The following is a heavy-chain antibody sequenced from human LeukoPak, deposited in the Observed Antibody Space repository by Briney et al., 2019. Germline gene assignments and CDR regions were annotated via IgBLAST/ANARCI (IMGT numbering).Heavy chain of an antibody. V-gene: IGHV1-2*04. J-gene: IGHJ5*02. CDR1: GYTFTGYY. CDR2: INPNSGGT. CDR3: ARDYGVTIFGVVIPANWFDP. D-gene: IGHD3-3*01. Sequence: ASVKVSCKASGYTFTGYYMHWVRQAPGQGLEWMGWINPNSGGTNYAQKFQGWVTMTRDTSISTAYMELSRLRSDDTAVYYCARDYGVTIFGVVIPANWFDPWGQGTLVTVSS.